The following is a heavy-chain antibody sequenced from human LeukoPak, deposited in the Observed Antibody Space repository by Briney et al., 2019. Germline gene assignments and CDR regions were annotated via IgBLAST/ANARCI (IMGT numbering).Heavy chain of an antibody. CDR1: GGSIFSYY. D-gene: IGHD3-22*01. J-gene: IGHJ2*01. CDR2: IYSNGIT. V-gene: IGHV4-4*08. CDR3: ARRAYYDSSGYSPTSGYFDL. Sequence: SETLSLTCTVSGGSIFSYYWNWIRQPPGKGLEWIGYIYSNGITNYSPSLRSRGSISIATSKNQFSLRLTSVTAADTAIYYCARRAYYDSSGYSPTSGYFDLRGRGTLVTVSS.